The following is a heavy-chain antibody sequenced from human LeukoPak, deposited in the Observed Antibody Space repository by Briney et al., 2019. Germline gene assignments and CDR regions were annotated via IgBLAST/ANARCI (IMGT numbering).Heavy chain of an antibody. CDR1: GCSISTYY. Sequence: PSETLSLTCTVSGCSISTYYWSWIRQPPGKGLEWIGYIYYSGSTNYNPSLKSRVTISVDTSKNQFSLNLTSVTAADTAVYYCARFGSSTWYKGAFDIWGQGTMVTVAS. V-gene: IGHV4-59*12. CDR2: IYYSGST. J-gene: IGHJ3*02. D-gene: IGHD6-13*01. CDR3: ARFGSSTWYKGAFDI.